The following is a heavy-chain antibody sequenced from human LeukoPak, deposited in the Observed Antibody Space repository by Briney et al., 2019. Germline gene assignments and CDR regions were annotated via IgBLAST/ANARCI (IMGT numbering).Heavy chain of an antibody. J-gene: IGHJ4*02. V-gene: IGHV3-7*01. CDR2: IKQDGSEK. D-gene: IGHD1-7*01. CDR3: AREVFLGVSGTWNFDY. CDR1: GFSFSKYW. Sequence: PGGSLRLSSAAPGFSFSKYWISSVCQAPRKGLEWGANIKQDGSEKYYGDSVKGRFTISRDNAKNSLYLQMNSLRAENTAVYYCAREVFLGVSGTWNFDYWGQGTLVTVSS.